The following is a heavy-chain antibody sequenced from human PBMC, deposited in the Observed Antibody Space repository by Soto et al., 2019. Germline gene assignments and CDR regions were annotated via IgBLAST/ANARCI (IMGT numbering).Heavy chain of an antibody. J-gene: IGHJ6*02. CDR1: GYSFTTYG. V-gene: IGHV1-18*01. CDR2: ISAHNGNT. Sequence: QVQLVQSGGEVKKPGASVKVSCKTSGYSFTTYGISWVRQAPGQGLEWMGWISAHNGNTNYAQKLQDRVTMTTDTSTSTAYMELRSLRSDDTAVYYCAIEGPAPYYSYGMDVWGQGSTVTVSS. CDR3: AIEGPAPYYSYGMDV.